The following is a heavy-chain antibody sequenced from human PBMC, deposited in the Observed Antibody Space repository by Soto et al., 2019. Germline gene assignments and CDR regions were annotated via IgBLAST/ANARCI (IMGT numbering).Heavy chain of an antibody. J-gene: IGHJ5*02. CDR2: INPYNGNR. V-gene: IGHV1-18*01. CDR3: ARDRLRGYDSSGFYS. D-gene: IGHD3-22*01. CDR1: GYSFRSYG. Sequence: QVQLVQSGGELRKPGASVKVSCEASGYSFRSYGINWVRQAPGQGLEWMGWINPYNGNRNYAQKFEDRITMTTDTSTTTAYMELRSLRSDDTAVYYCARDRLRGYDSSGFYSWGQGTLVIVSS.